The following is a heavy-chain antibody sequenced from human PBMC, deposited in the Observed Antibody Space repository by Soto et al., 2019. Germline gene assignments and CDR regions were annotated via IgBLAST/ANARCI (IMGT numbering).Heavy chain of an antibody. CDR3: AKAGLTDYFDY. Sequence: GGSLRLSCAASGFTFDDYAMHWVRQAPGKGLEWVSGISWNSGSVAYAASVKGRFTISRDNAKNSLYLQMNSLRAEDTALYYCAKAGLTDYFDYWGQGTLVTVSS. CDR2: ISWNSGSV. CDR1: GFTFDDYA. D-gene: IGHD1-20*01. V-gene: IGHV3-9*01. J-gene: IGHJ4*02.